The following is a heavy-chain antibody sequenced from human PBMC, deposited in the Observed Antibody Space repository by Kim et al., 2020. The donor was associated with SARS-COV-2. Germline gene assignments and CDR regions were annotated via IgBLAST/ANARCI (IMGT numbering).Heavy chain of an antibody. D-gene: IGHD3-10*01. J-gene: IGHJ4*02. Sequence: SETLSLTCTVSGGSISSGGYYWSWIRQHPGKGLEWIGYIYYSGTTYYNPSLKSRVTKSIDTSKNQLSLKLTSVTAGDTAVYYCARLSAQIRGDDYWGQGTLVTVSS. CDR3: ARLSAQIRGDDY. V-gene: IGHV4-31*03. CDR2: IYYSGTT. CDR1: GGSISSGGYY.